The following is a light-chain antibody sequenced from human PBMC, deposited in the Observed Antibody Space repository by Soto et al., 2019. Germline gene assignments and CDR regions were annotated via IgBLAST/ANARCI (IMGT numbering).Light chain of an antibody. CDR1: QSLLHSNGYNY. CDR2: LGS. Sequence: DIVMTQSALSLPVTPGEPASISCRSSQSLLHSNGYNYLDWYLQKPGQSPQLXXYLGSNRASGVPDRFSGSGSGTDGTMKISRVEEEDVWVYYCMQALQTPITFGQGTRLEIK. V-gene: IGKV2-28*01. J-gene: IGKJ5*01. CDR3: MQALQTPIT.